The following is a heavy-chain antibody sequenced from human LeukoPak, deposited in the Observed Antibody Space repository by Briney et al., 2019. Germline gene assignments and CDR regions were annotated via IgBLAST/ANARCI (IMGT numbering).Heavy chain of an antibody. CDR1: GFTFSDYA. D-gene: IGHD4-11*01. CDR2: FKTNSGQV. Sequence: PGGSLRLSCVASGFTFSDYAMSWVRQAPGKGLEWVSTFKTNSGQVYYAESVRGRFTISRDNSKNTVYLQMSSLRAEDTALYYCARSVPDYTRFDYWGQGALVTVSP. V-gene: IGHV3-23*01. J-gene: IGHJ4*02. CDR3: ARSVPDYTRFDY.